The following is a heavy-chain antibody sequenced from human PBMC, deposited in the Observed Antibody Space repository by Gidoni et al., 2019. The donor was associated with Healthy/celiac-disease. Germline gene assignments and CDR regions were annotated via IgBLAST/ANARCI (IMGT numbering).Heavy chain of an antibody. J-gene: IGHJ4*02. CDR2: ISSNGGST. CDR1: GFTFSSYA. V-gene: IGHV3-64D*06. CDR3: VKSKRPLWSQYYFDY. Sequence: EVQLVESGGGLVQPGGSLRLLCSASGFTFSSYAMHWVRQAPGKGLEYVSAISSNGGSTYYADSVKGRFTISRDNSKNTLYLKMSSLRAEDTAVYYCVKSKRPLWSQYYFDYWGQGTLVTVSS. D-gene: IGHD3-10*01.